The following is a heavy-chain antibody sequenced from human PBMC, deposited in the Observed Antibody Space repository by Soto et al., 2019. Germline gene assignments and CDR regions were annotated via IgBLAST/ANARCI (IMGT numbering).Heavy chain of an antibody. CDR2: ISAYNGNT. CDR3: ARDLITMGRGITPATSGMDT. V-gene: IGHV1-18*01. D-gene: IGHD3-10*01. Sequence: ASVKVACRASGYTFTSYGISWVRQAPGQGLEWMGWISAYNGNTNYAQKLQGRVTMTTDTSTSTAYMELRSLRSDDTAVYYCARDLITMGRGITPATSGMDTWGQETTLTISS. J-gene: IGHJ6*02. CDR1: GYTFTSYG.